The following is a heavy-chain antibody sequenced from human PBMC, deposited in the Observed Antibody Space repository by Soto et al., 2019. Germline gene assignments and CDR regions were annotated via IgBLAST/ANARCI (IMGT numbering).Heavy chain of an antibody. V-gene: IGHV3-7*01. J-gene: IGHJ3*02. CDR3: ARVFSIAARLLDAFDI. D-gene: IGHD6-6*01. CDR1: GFTFSSYW. Sequence: GGSLRLSCAASGFTFSSYWMSWVRQAPGKGLEWVANIKQDGSEKYYVDSVKGRFTISRDNAKNSLYLQMNSLRAEDTAVYYCARVFSIAARLLDAFDIWGQGTMVTVSS. CDR2: IKQDGSEK.